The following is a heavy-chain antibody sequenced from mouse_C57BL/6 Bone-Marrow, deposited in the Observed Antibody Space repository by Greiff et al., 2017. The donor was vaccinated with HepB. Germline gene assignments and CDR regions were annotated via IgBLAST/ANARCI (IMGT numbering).Heavy chain of an antibody. J-gene: IGHJ1*03. Sequence: EVQLVESGEGLVKPGGSLKLSCAASGFTFSSYAMSWVRQTPEQSLEWVAYISSGGDYIYYADTVKGRFTISRDNARNTLYLQMSSLKSEDTAMYYGTSEGLYGTGYFDVGGTGTTVTVSS. CDR1: GFTFSSYA. V-gene: IGHV5-9-1*02. CDR2: ISSGGDYI. D-gene: IGHD1-1*01. CDR3: TSEGLYGTGYFDV.